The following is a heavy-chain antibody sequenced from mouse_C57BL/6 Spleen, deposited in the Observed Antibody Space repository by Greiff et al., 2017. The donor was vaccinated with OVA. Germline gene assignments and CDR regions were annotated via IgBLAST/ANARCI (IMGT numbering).Heavy chain of an antibody. V-gene: IGHV1-82*01. CDR3: APGGAMDD. Sequence: QVQLQQSGPELVKPGASVKISCKASGYAFSSSWMNWVKQSPGKGLEWIGRIYPGDGDTNYNGKFKGKATLTADKSSDTAYMQLSSLTSEDSAVYFCAPGGAMDDWGQGTSVTVSS. J-gene: IGHJ4*01. CDR1: GYAFSSSW. CDR2: IYPGDGDT.